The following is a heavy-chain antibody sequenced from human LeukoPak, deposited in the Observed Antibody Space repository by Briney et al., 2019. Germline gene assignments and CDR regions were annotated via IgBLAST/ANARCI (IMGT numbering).Heavy chain of an antibody. CDR2: ISSSSSYI. Sequence: GGSLRLSCAASGFTFSSYSMNWVRQAPGKGLEWVSSISSSSSYIYYADSVKGRFTISRDNAKNSLYLQMNSLRAEDTAVYYCASELLLGYYYMDVWGKGTTVTVSS. CDR3: ASELLLGYYYMDV. J-gene: IGHJ6*03. V-gene: IGHV3-21*01. CDR1: GFTFSSYS. D-gene: IGHD2-15*01.